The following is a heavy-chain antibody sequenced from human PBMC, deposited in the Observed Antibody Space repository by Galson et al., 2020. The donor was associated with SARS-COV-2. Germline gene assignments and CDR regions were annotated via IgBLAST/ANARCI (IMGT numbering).Heavy chain of an antibody. CDR3: ASRYVAAASFLGAFEI. V-gene: IGHV3-48*03. Sequence: GESLKISCAGSGFSFSDYEMNWVRHGPGKGLEWVSYISSSGTNIYYADSVKGRFTISRDNAKNSLYLQMNSLRAEDTAVYYCASRYVAAASFLGAFEIWGPGTMVTV. CDR1: GFSFSDYE. D-gene: IGHD2-2*01. J-gene: IGHJ3*02. CDR2: ISSSGTNI.